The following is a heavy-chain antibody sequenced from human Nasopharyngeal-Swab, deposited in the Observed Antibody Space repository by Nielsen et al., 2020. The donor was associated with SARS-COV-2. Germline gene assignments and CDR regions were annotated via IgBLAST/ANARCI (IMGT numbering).Heavy chain of an antibody. D-gene: IGHD2-21*02. CDR1: GFTFSSYS. CDR3: AKRAERGCGGDCYLDY. Sequence: GESLKISCAASGFTFSSYSMSWARQAPGKGLEWVSGISDDESTYYADPVKGRFTISRDNSKNTLYLQMNSLRGEDTAVYYCAKRAERGCGGDCYLDYWGQGTLVTVSS. CDR2: ISDDEST. V-gene: IGHV3-23*01. J-gene: IGHJ4*02.